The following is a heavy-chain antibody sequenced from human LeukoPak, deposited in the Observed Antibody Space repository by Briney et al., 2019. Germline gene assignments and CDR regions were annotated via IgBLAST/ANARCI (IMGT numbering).Heavy chain of an antibody. Sequence: SETLSLTCTVSGGSISSGDYYWRWIRQTPGKGLEWIGYIYYNGSTYYNPSLKSRFTISVDTSKNQFSLKLSSVTAADTAVYYCAGTSLGGAWFDPWGQGTLVTVSS. V-gene: IGHV4-30-4*08. D-gene: IGHD3-10*01. J-gene: IGHJ5*02. CDR1: GGSISSGDYY. CDR3: AGTSLGGAWFDP. CDR2: IYYNGST.